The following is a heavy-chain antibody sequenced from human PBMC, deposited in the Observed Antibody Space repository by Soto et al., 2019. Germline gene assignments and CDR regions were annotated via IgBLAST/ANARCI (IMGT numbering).Heavy chain of an antibody. Sequence: GGSLRLSCAASGFTVSSNYMSWVRQAPGKGLEWVSVIYSGGSTYYADSVKGRFTISRDNSKNTLYLQMNSLRAEDTAVYYCERLMVLYYFDYWGQGTLVTVSS. V-gene: IGHV3-53*01. CDR2: IYSGGST. CDR3: ERLMVLYYFDY. J-gene: IGHJ4*02. D-gene: IGHD2-8*01. CDR1: GFTVSSNY.